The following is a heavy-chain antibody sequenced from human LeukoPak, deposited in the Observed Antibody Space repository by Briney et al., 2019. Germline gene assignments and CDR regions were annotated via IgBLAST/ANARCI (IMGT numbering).Heavy chain of an antibody. D-gene: IGHD3-22*01. Sequence: GGSLRLSCEASGFTFTNYWMHWVRQAPGKELVWVSRIVGDGSATTYADSVKGRFTISRDNAKNTLYLQMSNLRAEDTAVYYCARGGPITVSVVKGFDVRGKGTTVTVSS. CDR2: IVGDGSAT. J-gene: IGHJ6*04. V-gene: IGHV3-74*01. CDR3: ARGGPITVSVVKGFDV. CDR1: GFTFTNYW.